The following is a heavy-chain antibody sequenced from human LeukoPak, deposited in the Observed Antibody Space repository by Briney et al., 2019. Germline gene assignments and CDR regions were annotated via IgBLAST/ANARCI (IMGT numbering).Heavy chain of an antibody. CDR2: INDSGDGT. CDR3: AKEGDTTLVTFGS. D-gene: IGHD5-18*01. J-gene: IGHJ5*01. CDR1: GFTFNTYA. V-gene: IGHV3-23*01. Sequence: GGSLRLSCAASGFTFNTYALSWVGQTPGRELEGGSGINDSGDGTHYADSVVGRFTISRDNSKDTLYLQMNSLRAEDTAVYYCAKEGDTTLVTFGSWGQGTLVTVSS.